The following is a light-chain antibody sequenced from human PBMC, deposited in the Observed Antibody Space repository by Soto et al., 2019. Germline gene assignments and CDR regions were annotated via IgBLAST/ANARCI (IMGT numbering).Light chain of an antibody. Sequence: DIQITQSPSTLSASVGDRVTITCRASQSISSWLAWYQQKPGTAPKLLIYHASTLESGVPSRFSGSGSGTEFTLTISSLQPDDFATYYCHQYISYSFGQGTKVDIK. CDR1: QSISSW. J-gene: IGKJ1*01. CDR3: HQYISYS. V-gene: IGKV1-5*01. CDR2: HAS.